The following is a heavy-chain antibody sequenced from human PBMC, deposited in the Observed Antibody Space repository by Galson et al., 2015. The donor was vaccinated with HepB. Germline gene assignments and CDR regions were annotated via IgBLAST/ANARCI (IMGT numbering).Heavy chain of an antibody. D-gene: IGHD1-1*01. V-gene: IGHV3-23*01. CDR1: GFTFSRVG. J-gene: IGHJ4*02. Sequence: SLRLSCAASGFTFSRVGMTWVRQAPGKGLECVSAISVTGSGRDYVDSVRGRFTISRDNSKNMLYLQMNDLRAEDTAVYYCAKGTTSIDYWGQGTLVTVSS. CDR2: ISVTGSGR. CDR3: AKGTTSIDY.